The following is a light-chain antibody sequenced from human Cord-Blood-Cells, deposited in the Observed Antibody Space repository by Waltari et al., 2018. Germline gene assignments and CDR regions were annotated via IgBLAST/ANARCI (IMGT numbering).Light chain of an antibody. CDR1: TLGDKY. CDR3: QAWDSSTAWV. CDR2: QDS. J-gene: IGLJ3*02. Sequence: SYELTQPPSVSVSPGQTASITCSGDTLGDKYACWYQQKPGQSPGLVIYQDSKRPSGIPARFSGSNSGNTATLTISGTQAMDEADYYCQAWDSSTAWVFGGGTKLTVL. V-gene: IGLV3-1*01.